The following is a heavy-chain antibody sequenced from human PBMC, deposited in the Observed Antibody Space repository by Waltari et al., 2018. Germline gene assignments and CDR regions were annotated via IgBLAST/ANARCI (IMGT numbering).Heavy chain of an antibody. D-gene: IGHD5-12*01. J-gene: IGHJ4*02. CDR2: INAGNGNT. CDR1: GYTFTSYA. CDR3: AREDGYNSIDY. Sequence: QVQLVQSGAEVKKPGASVKVSCKASGYTFTSYAMHWVRQAPGQRLEWMGWINAGNGNTKYSQEVQGRVTITRDTSANTAYMELSSLISEDMAVYYCAREDGYNSIDYWGQGTLVTVSS. V-gene: IGHV1-3*03.